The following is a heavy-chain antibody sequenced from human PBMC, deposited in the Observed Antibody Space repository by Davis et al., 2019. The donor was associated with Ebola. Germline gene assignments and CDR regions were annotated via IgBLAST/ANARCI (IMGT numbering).Heavy chain of an antibody. D-gene: IGHD3-22*01. J-gene: IGHJ3*02. CDR1: GGSISSGGYY. Sequence: SETLSLTCTVSGGSISSGGYYWSWIRQPPGKGLEWIGYIYYSGSTNYNPSLKSRVTISVDTSKNQFSLKLSSVTAADTAVYYCARDMYYYDSSGYHRGAFDIWGQGTMVTVSS. CDR3: ARDMYYYDSSGYHRGAFDI. CDR2: IYYSGST. V-gene: IGHV4-61*08.